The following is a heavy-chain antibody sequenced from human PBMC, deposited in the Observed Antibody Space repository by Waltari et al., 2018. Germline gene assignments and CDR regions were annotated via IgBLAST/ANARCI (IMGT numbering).Heavy chain of an antibody. CDR2: IDPEDGET. CDR1: GYTFIHYS. V-gene: IGHV1-69-2*01. J-gene: IGHJ4*02. CDR3: APLPGGSGQTFDY. Sequence: EVQLVQSGAEVKQPGATVTISCKASGYTFIHYSMHWVQQAPGKGLEWVGRIDPEDGETVYAEKFQGRVTITADTSTDTSYLELSSLRSDDTAVYYCAPLPGGSGQTFDYWGQGTLLTVSS. D-gene: IGHD3-10*01.